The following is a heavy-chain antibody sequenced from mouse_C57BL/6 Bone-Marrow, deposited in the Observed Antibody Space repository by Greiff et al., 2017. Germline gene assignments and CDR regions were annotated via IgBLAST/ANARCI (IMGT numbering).Heavy chain of an antibody. Sequence: QVQLQQSGPELVKPGASVKISCKASGYSFTSYYIHWVKQRPGQGLEWIGWIYPGSGNTKYNEQFKGKATLTADTSSSTAYMQLSSLTSEDSAVYYCARSTGRIYYEYDWFAYWGQGTLVTVSA. CDR1: GYSFTSYY. D-gene: IGHD2-4*01. V-gene: IGHV1-66*01. CDR3: ARSTGRIYYEYDWFAY. CDR2: IYPGSGNT. J-gene: IGHJ3*01.